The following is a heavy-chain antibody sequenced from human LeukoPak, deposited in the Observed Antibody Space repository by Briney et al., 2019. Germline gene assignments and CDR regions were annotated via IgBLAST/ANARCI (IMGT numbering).Heavy chain of an antibody. CDR3: AKSAARLVSDYYYYMDV. CDR2: ISRDGVST. D-gene: IGHD6-6*01. V-gene: IGHV3-43*01. J-gene: IGHJ6*03. Sequence: PGGSLRLSCAASGFTFDDYTMHWVRQAPGKGLEWVSLISRDGVSTYYADSVKGRFTISRDTSKNSLYLQMNSLRTEDTALYYCAKSAARLVSDYYYYMDVWGKGTTVTVSS. CDR1: GFTFDDYT.